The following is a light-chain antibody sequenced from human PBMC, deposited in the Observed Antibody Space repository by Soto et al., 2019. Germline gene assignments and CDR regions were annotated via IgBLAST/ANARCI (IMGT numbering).Light chain of an antibody. CDR3: QVYAGSHLWT. J-gene: IGKJ1*01. CDR2: DTS. Sequence: EIVMTQSPATLSVSPGEGATLSCRASQGIGSTLAWYQQKPGQTPRLLIYDTSSRATGIPDRFSGSGSETDFSLSIRRLEPEDFAVYYCQVYAGSHLWTFGQGTKVDIK. CDR1: QGIGST. V-gene: IGKV3-20*01.